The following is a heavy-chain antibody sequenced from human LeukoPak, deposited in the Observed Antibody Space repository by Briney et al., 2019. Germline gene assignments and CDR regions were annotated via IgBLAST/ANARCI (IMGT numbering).Heavy chain of an antibody. CDR3: ARGGVMVREQTFDY. CDR2: ISYDGNNK. V-gene: IGHV3-30*04. D-gene: IGHD3-10*01. CDR1: GFTFSSYA. Sequence: GGSLRLSCAASGFTFSSYAMHWVRQAPGKGLEWVAVISYDGNNKYYADSVKGRFTISRDNSKNTVYLQRNSLRAEDTAVYYCARGGVMVREQTFDYWGQGTLVSVSS. J-gene: IGHJ4*02.